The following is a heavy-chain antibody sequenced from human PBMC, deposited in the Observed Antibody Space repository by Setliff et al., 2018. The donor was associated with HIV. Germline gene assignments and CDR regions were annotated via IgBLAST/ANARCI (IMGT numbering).Heavy chain of an antibody. J-gene: IGHJ3*02. V-gene: IGHV3-15*01. CDR3: ATDVPYSGGALNN. D-gene: IGHD2-21*01. Sequence: GSLRLSCAVSGLTFSNLWMMWVRQGPGKGPEWVGRIKSKYHGGIADYAASVKGRFTISRDDSKNTVYLQMHGLKIEDTALYYCATDVPYSGGALNNWGQGTVVTVSS. CDR2: IKSKYHGGIA. CDR1: GLTFSNLW.